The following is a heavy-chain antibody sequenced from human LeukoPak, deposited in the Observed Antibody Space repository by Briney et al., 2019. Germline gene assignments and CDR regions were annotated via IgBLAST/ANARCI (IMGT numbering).Heavy chain of an antibody. Sequence: SETLSLTCAVYGGSISSYYWSWIRQPPGKGLEWIGYIYYSGSTNYNPSLKSRVTISVDTSKNQFSLKLSSVTAADTAVYYCARDFPYCSSTSCHGLWGQGTLVTVSS. J-gene: IGHJ4*02. CDR1: GGSISSYY. V-gene: IGHV4-59*01. CDR3: ARDFPYCSSTSCHGL. CDR2: IYYSGST. D-gene: IGHD2-2*01.